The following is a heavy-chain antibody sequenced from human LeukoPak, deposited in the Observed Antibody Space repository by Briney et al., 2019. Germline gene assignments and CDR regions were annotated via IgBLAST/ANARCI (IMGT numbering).Heavy chain of an antibody. CDR3: ARERLRGCNYGLDY. D-gene: IGHD5-18*01. J-gene: IGHJ4*02. Sequence: GGSLRLSCAASGFIFSSYIMNWVRQAPGKGLEWVSYISSSSSTIYYADSVKGRFTISRDNVRNSLYLQMNSLRAEDTAVYYCARERLRGCNYGLDYWGQGTLVTVSS. V-gene: IGHV3-48*01. CDR1: GFIFSSYI. CDR2: ISSSSSTI.